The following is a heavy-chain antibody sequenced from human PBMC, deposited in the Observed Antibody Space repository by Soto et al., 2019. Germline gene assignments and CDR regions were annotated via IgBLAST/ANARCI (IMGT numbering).Heavy chain of an antibody. Sequence: QVQLVESGGGVVQPGRSLRLSCAASGFTFSSYGMHWVRQAPGKGLEWVAVISYDGSNKYYADSVKGRFTISRDNSKNTLYLQMNSLRAEDTAVYYCAKGAPGWTTVILSGDHYYFDYWGQGTLVTVSS. CDR1: GFTFSSYG. CDR2: ISYDGSNK. J-gene: IGHJ4*02. D-gene: IGHD4-17*01. CDR3: AKGAPGWTTVILSGDHYYFDY. V-gene: IGHV3-30*18.